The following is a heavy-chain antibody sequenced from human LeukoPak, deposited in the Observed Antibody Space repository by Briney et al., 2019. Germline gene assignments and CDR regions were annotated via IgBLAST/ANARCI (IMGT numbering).Heavy chain of an antibody. D-gene: IGHD3-9*01. CDR3: ARDPLHYYDTLTGYYTFDY. V-gene: IGHV1-2*02. CDR1: GYTFTGYY. Sequence: ASVKVSCKASGYTFTGYYMHWVRQAPGQGLEWMGWINPNSGGTNYAQKLQGRVTMTTDTSTSTAYMELRSLRSDDTAVYYCARDPLHYYDTLTGYYTFDYWGQGTLVTVSS. J-gene: IGHJ4*02. CDR2: INPNSGGT.